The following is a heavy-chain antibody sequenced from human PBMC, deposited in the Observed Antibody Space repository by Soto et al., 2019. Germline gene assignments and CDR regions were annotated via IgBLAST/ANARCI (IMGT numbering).Heavy chain of an antibody. CDR3: AKSSGYYDSRARFDY. V-gene: IGHV3-23*01. D-gene: IGHD3-22*01. CDR2: ISGDGYNT. CDR1: GFTFSNYA. Sequence: GGSLRLSCAAPGFTFSNYAIHWVRQAPGKGLEWVSAISGDGYNTYYADSVKGRFTVSRDNSNNTHYLQMDSLRAEDTAVYYRAKSSGYYDSRARFDYWGQGSLVTVSS. J-gene: IGHJ4*02.